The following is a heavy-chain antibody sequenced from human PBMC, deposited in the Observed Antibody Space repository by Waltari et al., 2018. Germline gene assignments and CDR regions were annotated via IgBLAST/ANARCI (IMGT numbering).Heavy chain of an antibody. D-gene: IGHD3-10*01. Sequence: QVQLVQSGAEVKKPGASVKVSCKASGYTFTGYYMHWVRQAPGQGLEWMGRINPNSGGTNYAKKFQGRVTMTRDTSISTAYMELSRLRSDDTAVYYCARGYGSGSYPDYWGQGTLVTVSS. CDR2: INPNSGGT. CDR1: GYTFTGYY. V-gene: IGHV1-2*06. CDR3: ARGYGSGSYPDY. J-gene: IGHJ4*02.